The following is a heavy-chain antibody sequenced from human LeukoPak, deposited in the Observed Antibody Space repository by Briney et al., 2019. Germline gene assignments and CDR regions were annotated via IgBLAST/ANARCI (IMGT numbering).Heavy chain of an antibody. V-gene: IGHV3-30*04. D-gene: IGHD1-26*01. J-gene: IGHJ4*02. Sequence: GGSLRLSCAASGFTFSSYAMHWVRQAPGKGLEWVAVISYDGSNKYYADSVKGRFTISRDNSKNTLYLQMNGLRAEDTAVYYCARGRIVGASHDYWGQGTLVTVSS. CDR1: GFTFSSYA. CDR3: ARGRIVGASHDY. CDR2: ISYDGSNK.